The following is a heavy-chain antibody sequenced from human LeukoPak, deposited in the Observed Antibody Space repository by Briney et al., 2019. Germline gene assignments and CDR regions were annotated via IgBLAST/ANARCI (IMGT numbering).Heavy chain of an antibody. CDR1: GYSISSGYY. J-gene: IGHJ6*03. Sequence: SETLSFTCTVSGYSISSGYYWVWILQPPGQGLEWIGSIHHSGSTNYNPSLKSRVTISLATSKNQFSLKLSSVTAADTAVYYCARDSREEIYYYYYMDVWGKGTTVTVSS. CDR3: ARDSREEIYYYYYMDV. D-gene: IGHD5-24*01. CDR2: IHHSGST. V-gene: IGHV4-38-2*02.